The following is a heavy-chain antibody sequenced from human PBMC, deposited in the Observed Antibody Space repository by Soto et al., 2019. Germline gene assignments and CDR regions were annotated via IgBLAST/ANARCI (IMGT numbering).Heavy chain of an antibody. V-gene: IGHV1-3*01. Sequence: EASVKVSCKASGYTFTSYAMHWVRQAPGQRLEWMGWINAGNGNTKYSQKFQGRVTITRDTSASTAYMELSSLRSEDTAVYYCAVVPAAMSHDYWYFDLWGRGTLVTVSS. J-gene: IGHJ2*01. CDR2: INAGNGNT. CDR1: GYTFTSYA. CDR3: AVVPAAMSHDYWYFDL. D-gene: IGHD2-2*01.